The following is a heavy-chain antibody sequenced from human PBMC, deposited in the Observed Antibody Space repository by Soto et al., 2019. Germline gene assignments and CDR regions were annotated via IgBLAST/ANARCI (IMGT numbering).Heavy chain of an antibody. D-gene: IGHD3-9*01. CDR3: ARGGRYYDMLTGYYSSRWYYYYGMDV. CDR1: GYTFTSYD. V-gene: IGHV1-8*01. J-gene: IGHJ6*02. CDR2: MNPNSGNT. Sequence: ASVKVSCKASGYTFTSYDINWVRQATGQGLEWMGWMNPNSGNTGYAQKFQGRVTMTRNTSISTAYMELSSLRSEDTAVYYCARGGRYYDMLTGYYSSRWYYYYGMDVWGQGTTVTVSS.